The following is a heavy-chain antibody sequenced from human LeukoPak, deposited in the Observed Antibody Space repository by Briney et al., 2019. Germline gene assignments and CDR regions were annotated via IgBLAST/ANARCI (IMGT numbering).Heavy chain of an antibody. Sequence: GGSLRLSCAASGFTFSSYSMNWVRQAPGKGLEWVANIKEDGSEKYYVDSVKGRFTISRDNAKNSLYLQMNSLRAEDTAVYYCARDEYNWNVDAFDIWGQGTVVTVSS. V-gene: IGHV3-7*01. J-gene: IGHJ3*02. D-gene: IGHD1-20*01. CDR3: ARDEYNWNVDAFDI. CDR2: IKEDGSEK. CDR1: GFTFSSYS.